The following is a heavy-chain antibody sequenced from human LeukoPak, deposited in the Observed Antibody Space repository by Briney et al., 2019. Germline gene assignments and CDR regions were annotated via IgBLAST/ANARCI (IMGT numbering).Heavy chain of an antibody. CDR2: IKQGGSEK. J-gene: IGHJ4*02. CDR3: AREASMTTVTIDY. V-gene: IGHV3-7*01. Sequence: GGSLRLSCAASGFTFSSYWMSWVRQAPGKGLEWVANIKQGGSEKYYVDSVKGRFTISRDNAKNSLYLQMNSLRAEDTAVYYCAREASMTTVTIDYWGQGTLVTVSS. CDR1: GFTFSSYW. D-gene: IGHD4-17*01.